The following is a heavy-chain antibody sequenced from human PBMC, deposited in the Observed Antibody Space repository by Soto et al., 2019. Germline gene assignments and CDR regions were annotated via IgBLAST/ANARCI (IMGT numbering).Heavy chain of an antibody. J-gene: IGHJ4*02. CDR1: GFSLSSNGMS. CDR2: IDWDGDQ. D-gene: IGHD3-10*01. V-gene: IGHV2-70*01. Sequence: SGPTLVNPTETLTLTCTFSGFSLSSNGMSVSWIRQPPGQALEWLAVIDWDGDQYHSTSLKTRLSISKDTSKNQVFLRLTNVDPADTATYFCARHAYYYASGSPLDNWGQGIPVTVSS. CDR3: ARHAYYYASGSPLDN.